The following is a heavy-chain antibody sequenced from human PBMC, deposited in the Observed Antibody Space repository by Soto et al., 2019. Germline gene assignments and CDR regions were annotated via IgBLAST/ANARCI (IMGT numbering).Heavy chain of an antibody. Sequence: HPGGSLRLSCAASGFTFSSYDMHWVRQATGKGLEWVSAIGTAGDTYYPGSVKGRFTISRENAKNSLYLQMNSLRAGDTAVYYCARDRGESGQIGGMDVWGQGTTVTVSS. J-gene: IGHJ6*02. CDR2: IGTAGDT. CDR1: GFTFSSYD. V-gene: IGHV3-13*01. CDR3: ARDRGESGQIGGMDV. D-gene: IGHD3-16*01.